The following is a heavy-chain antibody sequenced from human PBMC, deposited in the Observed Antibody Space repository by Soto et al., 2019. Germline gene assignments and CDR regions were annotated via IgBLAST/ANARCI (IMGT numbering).Heavy chain of an antibody. CDR1: GDSMNKYF. J-gene: IGHJ6*02. CDR3: ARARRPRDGYTNYYYGLDV. V-gene: IGHV4-4*07. CDR2: IFTTGST. D-gene: IGHD3-16*02. Sequence: PSETLSLTCTVSGDSMNKYFWTWIRQTAGKGLEWIGHIFTTGSTSYNPSLKSRVTMSVDMSKSQFSVKLTSVTAADTAVYYCARARRPRDGYTNYYYGLDVWGQGTKVTVSS.